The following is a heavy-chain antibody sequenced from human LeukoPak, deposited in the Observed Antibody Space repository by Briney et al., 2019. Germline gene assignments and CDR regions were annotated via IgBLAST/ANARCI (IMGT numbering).Heavy chain of an antibody. CDR2: MYYSGIP. CDR1: GASISDYY. J-gene: IGHJ4*02. D-gene: IGHD3-10*01. CDR3: ASHHGRGEAFDY. Sequence: PSETLSLTCTVSGASISDYYWSWIRQPPGKRLEGIAYMYYSGIPNYSRSLKSRVTMSADKSNNQVSLTLTSVTAADTAVYYRASHHGRGEAFDYWGRGTLVTVSS. V-gene: IGHV4-59*08.